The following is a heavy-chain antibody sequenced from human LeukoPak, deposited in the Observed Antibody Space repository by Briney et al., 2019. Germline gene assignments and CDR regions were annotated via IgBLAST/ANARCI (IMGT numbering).Heavy chain of an antibody. CDR2: IRYDGSNK. D-gene: IGHD3-10*01. CDR3: AKDRLSITMVRGAFFDY. CDR1: GFTYSSYG. V-gene: IGHV3-30*02. J-gene: IGHJ4*02. Sequence: GGSLRLSSAASGFTYSSYGMHWVRQAPGKGLEWVAFIRYDGSNKYYADSVKGRFTISRDNSKNTLYLQMNSLRAEDTAVYYCAKDRLSITMVRGAFFDYWGQGTLVTVSS.